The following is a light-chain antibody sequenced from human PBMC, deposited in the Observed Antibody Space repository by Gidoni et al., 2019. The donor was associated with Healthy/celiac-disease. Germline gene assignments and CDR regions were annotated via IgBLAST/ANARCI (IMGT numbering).Light chain of an antibody. CDR3: QQYYSTQFT. CDR2: WAS. CDR1: QSVLYSSNNKNY. V-gene: IGKV4-1*01. J-gene: IGKJ3*01. Sequence: DIVITQSPDPLAFSLGERATINCKSSQSVLYSSNNKNYLAWYQQKPGQPPKLLIYWASTRESGVPDRFSGSGSGTDFTLTISSLQAEDVAVYYCQQYYSTQFTFGPGTKVDIK.